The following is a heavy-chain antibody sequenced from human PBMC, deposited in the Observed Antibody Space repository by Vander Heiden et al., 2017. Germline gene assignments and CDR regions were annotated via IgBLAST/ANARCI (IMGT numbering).Heavy chain of an antibody. V-gene: IGHV3-23*01. Sequence: EVQLLESGGGLVQPGGSLRLSCAASGFPFRSYAMSWVRQAPGKGLEWVSAISGSGGSTYYADSVKGRFTISRDNSKNTLYLQMNSLRAEDTAVYYCAKGEYYYDSSGSWGYWGQGTLVTVSS. J-gene: IGHJ4*02. D-gene: IGHD3-22*01. CDR2: ISGSGGST. CDR3: AKGEYYYDSSGSWGY. CDR1: GFPFRSYA.